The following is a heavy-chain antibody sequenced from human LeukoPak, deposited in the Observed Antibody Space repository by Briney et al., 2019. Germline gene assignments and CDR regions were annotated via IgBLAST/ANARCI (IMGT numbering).Heavy chain of an antibody. CDR2: IYYGGST. J-gene: IGHJ6*02. CDR3: ARDGRIAVAGFYYYYGMDV. V-gene: IGHV4-59*01. CDR1: GGSISTYY. Sequence: SETLSLTCTVSGGSISTYYWSWIRQPPGKGLEWIGYIYYGGSTNYNPSLKSRVTISVDTSKNQFSLKLSSVTAADTAMYYCARDGRIAVAGFYYYYGMDVWGQGTTVTVSS. D-gene: IGHD6-19*01.